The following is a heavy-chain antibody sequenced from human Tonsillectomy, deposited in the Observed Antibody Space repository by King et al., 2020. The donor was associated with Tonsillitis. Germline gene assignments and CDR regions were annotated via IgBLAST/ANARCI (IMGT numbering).Heavy chain of an antibody. CDR1: GGSISSYY. V-gene: IGHV4-59*01. CDR2: IYYSGST. J-gene: IGHJ5*02. D-gene: IGHD3-10*01. CDR3: AGGRPYYYGSGSINWFDP. Sequence: QLQESGPGLVKPSETLSLTCTVSGGSISSYYWSWIRQPPGKGLEWIGYIYYSGSTNYNPSLNSRVTISVDTSKNQFSLKLSSVTAADTAVYYCAGGRPYYYGSGSINWFDPWGQGTLVTVSS.